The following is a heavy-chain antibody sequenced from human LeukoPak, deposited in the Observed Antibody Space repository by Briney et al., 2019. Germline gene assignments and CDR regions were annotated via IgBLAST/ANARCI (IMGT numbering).Heavy chain of an antibody. Sequence: SETLSLTCAVYGGSSSGYYWSWIRQPPGKGLEWIGEINHSGSTNYNPSLKSRVTISVDTSKNQFSLKLSSVTAADTAVYYCARGSGIAARDFDYWGQGTLVTVSS. V-gene: IGHV4-34*01. D-gene: IGHD6-6*01. CDR2: INHSGST. J-gene: IGHJ4*02. CDR1: GGSSSGYY. CDR3: ARGSGIAARDFDY.